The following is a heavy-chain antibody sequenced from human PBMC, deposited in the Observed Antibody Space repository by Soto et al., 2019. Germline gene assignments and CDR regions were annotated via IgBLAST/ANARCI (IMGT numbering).Heavy chain of an antibody. CDR3: AKSGWTTYYYGSGSSRSGAFDI. J-gene: IGHJ3*02. CDR2: ISGSGGST. D-gene: IGHD3-10*01. Sequence: TGGSLRLSYAASGFTFGGYAMSWVRQAPGKGLEWVSAISGSGGSTYYADSVKGRFTISRDNSKNTLYLQMNSLRAEDTAVYYCAKSGWTTYYYGSGSSRSGAFDIWGQGTMVTVS. V-gene: IGHV3-23*01. CDR1: GFTFGGYA.